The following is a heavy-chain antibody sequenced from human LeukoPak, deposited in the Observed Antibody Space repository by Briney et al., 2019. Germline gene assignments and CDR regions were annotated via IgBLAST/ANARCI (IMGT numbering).Heavy chain of an antibody. CDR3: AKESRGYSSSSRVLDY. D-gene: IGHD6-6*01. V-gene: IGHV3-23*01. Sequence: GGSLRLSCAASGFTFGNYGMSWVRQAPGKGLEWVSGMSGSGRSTYYADSVKGRFTISRDDSKNTLYLQMNSLRVEDTAIYYCAKESRGYSSSSRVLDYWGQGTLVTVSS. CDR2: MSGSGRST. CDR1: GFTFGNYG. J-gene: IGHJ4*02.